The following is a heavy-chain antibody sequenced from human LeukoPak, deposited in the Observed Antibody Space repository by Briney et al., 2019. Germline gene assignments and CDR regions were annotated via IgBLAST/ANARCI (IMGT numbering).Heavy chain of an antibody. CDR2: IYYSGST. CDR1: GGSISSSSYY. J-gene: IGHJ4*02. D-gene: IGHD2-21*02. V-gene: IGHV4-39*01. CDR3: ARQVSPSYCGGDRYIDY. Sequence: SETLSLTCTVSGGSISSSSYYWGWIRQPPGKGLEWIGSIYYSGSTYYNPSLKSRVTISVDTSKNQFSLKLSSVTAADTAVYYCARQVSPSYCGGDRYIDYWGQGTLVTVSS.